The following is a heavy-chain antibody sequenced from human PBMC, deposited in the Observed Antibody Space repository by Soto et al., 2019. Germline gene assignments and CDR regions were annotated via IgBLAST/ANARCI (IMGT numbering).Heavy chain of an antibody. J-gene: IGHJ6*03. Sequence: ASETLSLTCTVSGGSISSSSYYWGWIRQPPGKGLEWIGSIYYSGSTYYNPSLKSRVTISVDTSKNQFSLKLSSVTAADTAVYYCARCPTFIPYYYYYYMDVWGKGTTVTVSS. CDR1: GGSISSSSYY. CDR2: IYYSGST. CDR3: ARCPTFIPYYYYYYMDV. V-gene: IGHV4-39*01. D-gene: IGHD3-16*02.